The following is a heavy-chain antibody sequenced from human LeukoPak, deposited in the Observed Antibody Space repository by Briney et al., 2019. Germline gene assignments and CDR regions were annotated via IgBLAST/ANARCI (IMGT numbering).Heavy chain of an antibody. Sequence: GGSLRLSCAASGFTFSSYAMSWVRQATGKGLEWVSAIGTAGDTFYPGSVQGRFTISRENAKNSLYLQMNSLRAEDTAVYYCARDRRSTYYYYYYGMDVWGQGTTVTVSS. CDR3: ARDRRSTYYYYYYGMDV. CDR2: IGTAGDT. J-gene: IGHJ6*02. D-gene: IGHD2-2*01. V-gene: IGHV3-13*01. CDR1: GFTFSSYA.